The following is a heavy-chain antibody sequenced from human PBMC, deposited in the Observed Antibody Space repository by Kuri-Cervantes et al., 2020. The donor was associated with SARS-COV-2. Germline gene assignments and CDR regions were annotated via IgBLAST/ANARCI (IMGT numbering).Heavy chain of an antibody. V-gene: IGHV3-33*01. Sequence: GGSLRLSCAASGFTFSSYGMHWVRQAPGKGLEWVAVIWYDGSNKYYADSVKGRFTISRDNSKNTLYLQMSSLRAEDTAVYYCAREGLVGATTGIDYWGQGTLVTVSS. D-gene: IGHD1-26*01. CDR3: AREGLVGATTGIDY. CDR2: IWYDGSNK. CDR1: GFTFSSYG. J-gene: IGHJ4*02.